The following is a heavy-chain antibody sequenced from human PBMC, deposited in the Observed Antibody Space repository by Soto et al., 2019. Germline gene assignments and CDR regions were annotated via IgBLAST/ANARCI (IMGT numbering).Heavy chain of an antibody. D-gene: IGHD6-25*01. Sequence: GGSLRLSCVASGFTFNTYWMSWVRQAPGKGLEWVANIKEDGSDKYYVDSLKGRFTISRDNAKNLLYLQMNSLGAGDTAMYYCARFTRGSSGDYWGQGTLVTVSS. CDR1: GFTFNTYW. CDR3: ARFTRGSSGDY. CDR2: IKEDGSDK. J-gene: IGHJ4*02. V-gene: IGHV3-7*01.